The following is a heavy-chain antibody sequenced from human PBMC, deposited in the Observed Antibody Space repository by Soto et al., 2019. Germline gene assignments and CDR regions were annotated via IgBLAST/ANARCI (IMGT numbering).Heavy chain of an antibody. J-gene: IGHJ3*02. Sequence: QVQLVQSGAEVKMPGASVKVSCKASGYTFINYGISWVRQAPGQGLEWMGWISAYNGNLNYAQKIQGRVTMTTDASTTTAYMELRSLRSDDTVVYYCARDGISGAEPFEIWGQGTMVTVSS. V-gene: IGHV1-18*01. CDR3: ARDGISGAEPFEI. D-gene: IGHD1-20*01. CDR1: GYTFINYG. CDR2: ISAYNGNL.